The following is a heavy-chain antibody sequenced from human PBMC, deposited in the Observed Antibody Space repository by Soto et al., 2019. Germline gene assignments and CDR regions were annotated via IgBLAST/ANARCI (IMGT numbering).Heavy chain of an antibody. V-gene: IGHV1-18*01. CDR3: ARESPPADY. CDR1: GYTFSSYG. CDR2: ISAYNDNT. Sequence: QVQLVQSGAEVKKPGASVKVSCKASGYTFSSYGISWVRQAPGQGLEWMGWISAYNDNTKYAHNLQGRVTMTPDTSTSTAFMELRSLRSDDTAVYYCARESPPADYWGQGTLVTVSS. J-gene: IGHJ4*02.